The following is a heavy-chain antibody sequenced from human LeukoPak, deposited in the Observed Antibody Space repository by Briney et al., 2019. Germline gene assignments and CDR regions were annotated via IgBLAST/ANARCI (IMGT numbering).Heavy chain of an antibody. D-gene: IGHD2/OR15-2a*01. Sequence: ASVKVSCKASGYTFTSYYTHWVRQAPGQGLEWMGIIKPSGGSTLYAQKFQGRVTVTSDMSASTVYVELSSLRSEDTAVYYCAREVPENFNFDYWGQGTLVTVSS. CDR1: GYTFTSYY. CDR3: AREVPENFNFDY. CDR2: IKPSGGST. J-gene: IGHJ4*02. V-gene: IGHV1-46*01.